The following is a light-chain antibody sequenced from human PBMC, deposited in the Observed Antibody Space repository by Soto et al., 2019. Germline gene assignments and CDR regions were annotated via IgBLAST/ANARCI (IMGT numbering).Light chain of an antibody. CDR2: LTS. J-gene: IGKJ2*01. CDR3: QQSYSTPYS. CDR1: RSIGNY. Sequence: DIQMTQSPSSLSASVGDRVTITCRASRSIGNYLNWYQKKPESAPKLLIYLTSSLQSGVPSRFSGSGSGTDFTLSISSLQPEDFATYYCQQSYSTPYSFGQGTKLEIK. V-gene: IGKV1-39*01.